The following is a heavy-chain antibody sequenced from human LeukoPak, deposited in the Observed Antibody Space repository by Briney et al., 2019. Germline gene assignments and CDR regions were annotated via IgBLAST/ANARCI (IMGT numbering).Heavy chain of an antibody. D-gene: IGHD5-18*01. CDR2: VSSDGTKK. J-gene: IGHJ4*02. CDR1: GFNFSTYG. V-gene: IGHV3-30*18. Sequence: PGGSLRLSCAASGFNFSTYGMHWVRQAPGKGLEWMAVVSSDGTKKYYADSVKGRFTISRDNSKNTLYVQMDSLRAEDTAVYYCAKDQRGYNYGELGYFDYWGQGTLVTVSS. CDR3: AKDQRGYNYGELGYFDY.